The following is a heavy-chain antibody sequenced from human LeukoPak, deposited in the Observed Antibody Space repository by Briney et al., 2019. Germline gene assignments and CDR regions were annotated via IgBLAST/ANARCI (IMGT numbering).Heavy chain of an antibody. CDR3: ARSYYDYVWGSHPFDY. CDR2: IYYSGRT. J-gene: IGHJ4*02. V-gene: IGHV4-30-4*08. Sequence: KPSETLSLTCAVYGGSFSGYYWSLIRQPPGKGLEWIGYIYYSGRTYYNPSLKSRVTISVDTSKNQFSLKLSSVTAADTAVYYCARSYYDYVWGSHPFDYWGQGTLVTVSS. CDR1: GGSFSGYY. D-gene: IGHD3-16*01.